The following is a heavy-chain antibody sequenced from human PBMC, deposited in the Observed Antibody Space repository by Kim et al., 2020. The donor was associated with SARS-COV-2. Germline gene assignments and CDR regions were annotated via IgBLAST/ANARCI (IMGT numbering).Heavy chain of an antibody. D-gene: IGHD3-3*01. J-gene: IGHJ6*02. V-gene: IGHV3-30*18. CDR1: GFTFSSYG. Sequence: GGSLRLSCAASGFTFSSYGMHWVRQAPGKGLEWVAVISYDGSNKYYADSVKGRFTISRDNSKNTLYLQMNSLRAEDTAVYYCAKDSAYYDFWSGYLKEKDDCYYCGMDVWGQGTTVTVSS. CDR2: ISYDGSNK. CDR3: AKDSAYYDFWSGYLKEKDDCYYCGMDV.